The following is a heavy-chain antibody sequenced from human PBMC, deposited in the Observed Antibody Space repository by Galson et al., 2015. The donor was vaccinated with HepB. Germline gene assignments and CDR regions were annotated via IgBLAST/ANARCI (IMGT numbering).Heavy chain of an antibody. J-gene: IGHJ4*02. CDR1: GFNFNDYA. D-gene: IGHD6-13*01. CDR2: ISPDGSYR. V-gene: IGHV3-30*18. Sequence: SLRLSCAASGFNFNDYAMHWVRRAPGKGLEWLAAISPDGSYRPYADSVKGRFTISRDNSDNTLSLQMNSLRPEDTAIYYCAKDVYSWGAVGTIDYWGRGTLVTVSS. CDR3: AKDVYSWGAVGTIDY.